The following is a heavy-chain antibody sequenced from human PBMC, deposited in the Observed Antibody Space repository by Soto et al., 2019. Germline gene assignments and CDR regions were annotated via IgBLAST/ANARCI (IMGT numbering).Heavy chain of an antibody. CDR2: FWYDASGQ. D-gene: IGHD6-13*01. V-gene: IGHV3-33*08. J-gene: IGHJ4*02. Sequence: QVQVVESGGGVVQPGRSLRLSCTTSGFTFTSYNMHWVRQAPGKGLEWVATFWYDASGQKYADSVKGRFTISRDPSRGNLYLLMNSLTADDTAVYYCVFGSWNQYYFDPWGQEIVVTVSS. CDR1: GFTFTSYN. CDR3: VFGSWNQYYFDP.